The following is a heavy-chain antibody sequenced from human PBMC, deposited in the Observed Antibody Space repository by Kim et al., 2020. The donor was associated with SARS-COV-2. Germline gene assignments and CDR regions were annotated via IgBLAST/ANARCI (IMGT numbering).Heavy chain of an antibody. CDR2: IDHTGP. Sequence: GGSLRLSCAASGFTFSNFAMGWVRQAPGKGLEWVSSIDHTGPYYAESVKGRFTISRYHSTYTLFLPLNSLRAEDPALYYFAKDQPDSFIFYYCVQVTLVT. J-gene: IGHJ4*02. D-gene: IGHD3-9*01. CDR1: GFTFSNFA. CDR3: AKDQPDSFIFYY. V-gene: IGHV3-23*01.